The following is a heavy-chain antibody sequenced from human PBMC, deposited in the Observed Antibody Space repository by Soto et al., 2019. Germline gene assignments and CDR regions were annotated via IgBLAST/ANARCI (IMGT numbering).Heavy chain of an antibody. J-gene: IGHJ4*02. Sequence: PRWSLRLSCSASVFTFSDYYMSWIRQAPGKGLEWVSYISSSGSTIYYADSVKGRFTISRDNAKNSLYLQMNSLRAEDTAVYYCARDTVVFDYWGQGTLVTVSS. CDR1: VFTFSDYY. V-gene: IGHV3-11*01. CDR3: ARDTVVFDY. CDR2: ISSSGSTI. D-gene: IGHD4-17*01.